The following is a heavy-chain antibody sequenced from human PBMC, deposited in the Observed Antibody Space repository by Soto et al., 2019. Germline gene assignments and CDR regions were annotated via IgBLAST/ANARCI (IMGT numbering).Heavy chain of an antibody. J-gene: IGHJ3*02. CDR3: ARDLGREIRGVIGVESGLSDAFDI. V-gene: IGHV1-18*01. Sequence: QVQLVQSGAEVKKPGASVKVSCKASGYTFTSYGISWVRQAPGQGLEWMGWISAYNGNTNYAQKLQGRVTMTTDTSTSTAYMELRSLRSDDTAVYYCARDLGREIRGVIGVESGLSDAFDIWGQGTMVTVSS. CDR2: ISAYNGNT. CDR1: GYTFTSYG. D-gene: IGHD3-10*01.